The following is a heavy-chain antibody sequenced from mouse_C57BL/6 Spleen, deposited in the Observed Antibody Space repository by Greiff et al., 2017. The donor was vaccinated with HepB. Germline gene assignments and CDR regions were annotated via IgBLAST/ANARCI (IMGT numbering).Heavy chain of an antibody. Sequence: VQLKESGPGLVKPSQSLSLTCSVTGYSITSGYYWNWIRQFPGNKLEWMGYISYDGSNNYNPSLKNRISITRDTSKNQFFLKLNSVTTEDTATYYCARVVYYGNYDAMDYWGQGTSVTVSS. CDR2: ISYDGSN. D-gene: IGHD2-1*01. J-gene: IGHJ4*01. CDR3: ARVVYYGNYDAMDY. CDR1: GYSITSGYY. V-gene: IGHV3-6*01.